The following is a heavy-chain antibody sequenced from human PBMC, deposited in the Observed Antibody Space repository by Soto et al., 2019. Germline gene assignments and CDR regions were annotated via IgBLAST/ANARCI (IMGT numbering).Heavy chain of an antibody. CDR1: GFTFSRSA. V-gene: IGHV3-23*01. D-gene: IGHD3-10*01. CDR2: ISGSGGST. CDR3: AKDSHYFGSGSLDY. Sequence: EVQLLESGGGLIQPGGSLRLSCAASGFTFSRSAMNWVRQAPGKGLVWVSSISGSGGSTFYADSVKGRFTISRDNSNNTLYLQMTSRRAEDTAVYYCAKDSHYFGSGSLDYWGQGTLVTVSS. J-gene: IGHJ4*02.